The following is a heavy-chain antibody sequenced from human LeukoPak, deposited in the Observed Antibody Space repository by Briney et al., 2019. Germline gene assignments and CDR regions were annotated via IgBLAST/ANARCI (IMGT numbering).Heavy chain of an antibody. Sequence: TGRSLRLSCAASGFTFSSYAMHWVRQAPGKGLEWVAVISYDGSNKYYADSVKGRFTISTDNSKNTLYLQMNSLRAEDTAVYYCARNQPGDYGDYDGWFDPWGQGTLVTVSS. CDR3: ARNQPGDYGDYDGWFDP. J-gene: IGHJ5*02. V-gene: IGHV3-30-3*01. CDR1: GFTFSSYA. D-gene: IGHD4-17*01. CDR2: ISYDGSNK.